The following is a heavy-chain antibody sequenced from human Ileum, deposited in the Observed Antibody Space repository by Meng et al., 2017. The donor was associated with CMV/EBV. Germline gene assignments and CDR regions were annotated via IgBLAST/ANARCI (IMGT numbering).Heavy chain of an antibody. V-gene: IGHV3-11*01. Sequence: GGSLRLSCAASGFTFSDYYMSWIRQAPGKGLEWISYISSSGNTIFYADSVKGRFTISRDNAKNSLYLQMNSLRAEDTAVYYCAKDRYFEPAHFDYWGQGTLVTVSS. CDR2: ISSSGNTI. D-gene: IGHD3-9*01. J-gene: IGHJ4*02. CDR3: AKDRYFEPAHFDY. CDR1: GFTFSDYY.